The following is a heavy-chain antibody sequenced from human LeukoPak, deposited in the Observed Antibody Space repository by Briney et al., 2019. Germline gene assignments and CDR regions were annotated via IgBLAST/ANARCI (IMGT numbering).Heavy chain of an antibody. V-gene: IGHV4-39*07. Sequence: SETLSLTCTVSGGSISSNNYYWGWIRQPPGKGLEWIGSIYNSGSTYYNPSLKSRVTVSLDTTKNQVSLKLSSVSAADTAVYYCASTGYCIGGSCYSNYFDHWGQGTLVTVSS. CDR2: IYNSGST. CDR3: ASTGYCIGGSCYSNYFDH. J-gene: IGHJ4*02. D-gene: IGHD2-15*01. CDR1: GGSISSNNYY.